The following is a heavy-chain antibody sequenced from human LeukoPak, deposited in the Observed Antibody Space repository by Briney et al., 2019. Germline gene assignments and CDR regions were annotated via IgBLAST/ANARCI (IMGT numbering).Heavy chain of an antibody. CDR1: GFTFSNAW. CDR2: IKSKTDGGTT. J-gene: IGHJ4*02. V-gene: IGHV3-15*01. Sequence: PGGSLRLSCAASGFTFSNAWMSWVRQAPGKGLEWVGRIKSKTDGGTTDDAAPVKGRFTISRDDSKNTLHLQLNSLKPEDTPVYYCTTDLGMVTTTPGFDYWGQGTLVTVSS. D-gene: IGHD4-17*01. CDR3: TTDLGMVTTTPGFDY.